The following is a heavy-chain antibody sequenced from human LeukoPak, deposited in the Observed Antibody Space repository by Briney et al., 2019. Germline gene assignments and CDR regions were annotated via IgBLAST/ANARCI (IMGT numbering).Heavy chain of an antibody. D-gene: IGHD3-10*01. CDR1: GGSISSGGYY. J-gene: IGHJ4*02. V-gene: IGHV4-31*03. CDR3: ATLLLWFGGLYFDY. Sequence: SETLSLTCTVSGGSISSGGYYWSWIRQHPGKGLEWIGYIYYSGSTYYNPSLESRVTISVDTSKNQFSLKLSSVTAADTAVYYCATLLLWFGGLYFDYWGQGTLVTVSS. CDR2: IYYSGST.